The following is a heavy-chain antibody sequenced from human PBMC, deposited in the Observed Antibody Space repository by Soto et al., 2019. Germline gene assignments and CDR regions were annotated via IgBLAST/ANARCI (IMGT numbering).Heavy chain of an antibody. V-gene: IGHV3-48*01. CDR1: GFTFSTDI. CDR3: AKMTTGDAFDI. D-gene: IGHD4-17*01. Sequence: EVQLVESGGGLVQPGGSLRLSCAASGFTFSTDIMNWVRQAPGKGLEWVSYISGSSNTKYYADSVKGRFTISRDNAKNSLYLQMNRLRAEDTAVYYCAKMTTGDAFDIWGQGTLVTVSS. J-gene: IGHJ3*02. CDR2: ISGSSNTK.